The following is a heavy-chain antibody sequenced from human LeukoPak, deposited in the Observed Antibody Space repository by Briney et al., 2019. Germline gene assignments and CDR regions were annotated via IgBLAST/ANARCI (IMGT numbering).Heavy chain of an antibody. D-gene: IGHD6-13*01. CDR1: GGSFSGYY. V-gene: IGHV3-11*01. CDR3: ARDGYSSSWYYFDY. J-gene: IGHJ4*02. CDR2: ISSSGSTI. Sequence: LSLTCAVYGGSFSGYYWSWIRQAPGKGLEWVSYISSSGSTIYYADSVKGRFTISRDNAKNSLYLQMNSLRAEDTAVYYCARDGYSSSWYYFDYWGQGTLVTVSS.